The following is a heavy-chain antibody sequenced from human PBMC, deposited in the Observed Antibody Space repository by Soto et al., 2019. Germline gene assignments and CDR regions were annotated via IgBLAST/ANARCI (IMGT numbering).Heavy chain of an antibody. J-gene: IGHJ4*02. CDR2: ISGSGGST. CDR3: AKDERRYYDFWSGYYGTFFDY. CDR1: GFTFSSYA. V-gene: IGHV3-23*01. Sequence: GGSLRLSCAASGFTFSSYAMSWVRQAPGKGLEWVSAISGSGGSTYYADSVKGRFTISRDNSKNTLYLQMNSLRAEDTAVYYCAKDERRYYDFWSGYYGTFFDYWGQGTLVTVSS. D-gene: IGHD3-3*01.